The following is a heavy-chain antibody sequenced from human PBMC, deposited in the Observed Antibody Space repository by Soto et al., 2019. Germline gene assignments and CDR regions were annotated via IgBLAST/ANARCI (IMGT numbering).Heavy chain of an antibody. CDR2: IYYSGST. V-gene: IGHV4-59*01. Sequence: QVQLQESGPGLVKPSETLSLTCTVSGGSISSYYWSWIRQPPGKGLEWIGYIYYSGSTNYNPSLKSRVTISVDTSKNQFTLKLSSVTAADTAVHYCARVRWTVAGPGHFDYWGQGTLVTVSS. J-gene: IGHJ4*02. CDR3: ARVRWTVAGPGHFDY. CDR1: GGSISSYY. D-gene: IGHD6-19*01.